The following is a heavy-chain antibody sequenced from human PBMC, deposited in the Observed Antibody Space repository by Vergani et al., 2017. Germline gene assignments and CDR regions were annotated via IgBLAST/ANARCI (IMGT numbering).Heavy chain of an antibody. J-gene: IGHJ4*02. V-gene: IGHV4-39*01. CDR3: ARVVSYFDIVTGYYKGPRYYFDY. D-gene: IGHD3-9*01. Sequence: QLQLQESGPGLVKPSETLSLTCTVSGDSISQSSYYWGWIRQPPGKGLEWIGSIYYSGSTSYNPSLKSRVTISVDTSKNQFSLKLRSVTAADTAVYYCARVVSYFDIVTGYYKGPRYYFDYWGQGTLVTVSS. CDR2: IYYSGST. CDR1: GDSISQSSYY.